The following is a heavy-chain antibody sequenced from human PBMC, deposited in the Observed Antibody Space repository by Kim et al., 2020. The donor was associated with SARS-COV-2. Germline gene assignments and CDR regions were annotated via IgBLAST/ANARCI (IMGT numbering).Heavy chain of an antibody. J-gene: IGHJ4*02. CDR2: IKQDGSEK. V-gene: IGHV3-7*01. D-gene: IGHD4-17*01. CDR1: GFTFSSYW. CDR3: ARAPRVYGDYGHFDY. Sequence: GGSLRLSCAASGFTFSSYWMSWVRQAPGKGLEWVANIKQDGSEKYYVDSVKGRFTISRDNAKNSLYLQMNSLRAEDTAVYYCARAPRVYGDYGHFDYWGPGTLVTVSS.